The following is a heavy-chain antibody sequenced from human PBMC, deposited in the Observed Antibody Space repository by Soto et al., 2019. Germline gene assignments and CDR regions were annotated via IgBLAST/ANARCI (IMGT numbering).Heavy chain of an antibody. CDR2: ISGSGGST. CDR3: ASRTVGWYFDL. CDR1: GFTFSSYA. V-gene: IGHV3-23*01. J-gene: IGHJ2*01. D-gene: IGHD4-17*01. Sequence: EVQLLESGGGLVQPGGSLRLSCAASGFTFSSYAMNWVRQAPGKGLEWVAVISGSGGSTYYADSVKGRFTISRDNSKNKLYLQMNSVRAEDTAVYYCASRTVGWYFDLWGRGTLVTVSS.